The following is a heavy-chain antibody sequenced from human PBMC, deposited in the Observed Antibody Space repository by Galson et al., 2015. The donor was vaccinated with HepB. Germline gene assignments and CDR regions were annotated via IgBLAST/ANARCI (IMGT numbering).Heavy chain of an antibody. CDR3: ARDHDYGDSQDAFDI. CDR1: GYTFTSYG. J-gene: IGHJ3*02. Sequence: SVKVSCKASGYTFTSYGISWVRQAPGQGLEWMGWISAYNGNTNYAQKLQGRVTMTTDTSTSTAYMELRSLRSDDTAVYYCARDHDYGDSQDAFDIWGQGTMVTVSS. CDR2: ISAYNGNT. V-gene: IGHV1-18*01. D-gene: IGHD4-17*01.